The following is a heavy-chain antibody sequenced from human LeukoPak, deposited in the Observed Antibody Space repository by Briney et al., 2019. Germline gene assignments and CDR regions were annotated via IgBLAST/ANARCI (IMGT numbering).Heavy chain of an antibody. CDR2: IYISGST. D-gene: IGHD2-15*01. CDR1: GGSISSYY. V-gene: IGHV4-4*07. CDR3: AGDARVVAASWGWFDP. Sequence: SETLSLTCTVSGGSISSYYWSWFRQPAGKGLEWIGRIYISGSTNYNPSLMNRGTILVEASKNQFLLMLSSVTAADTAVYYFAGDARVVAASWGWFDPWGQGTLVAVSS. J-gene: IGHJ5*02.